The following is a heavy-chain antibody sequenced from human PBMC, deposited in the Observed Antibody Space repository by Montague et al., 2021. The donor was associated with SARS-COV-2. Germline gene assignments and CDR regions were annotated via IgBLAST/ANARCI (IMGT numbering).Heavy chain of an antibody. CDR1: GFTFSSYE. CDR3: ARSSLWIQLWHQRDRGMDV. V-gene: IGHV3-48*03. Sequence: SLRLSCAASGFTFSSYEMNWVRQAPGKGLEWVSYISSSGSTIYYADSXKGRFTISRDNAKNSLYLQMNSLRAEDTAVYYCARSSLWIQLWHQRDRGMDVWSQGTTVTVSS. D-gene: IGHD5-18*01. CDR2: ISSSGSTI. J-gene: IGHJ6*02.